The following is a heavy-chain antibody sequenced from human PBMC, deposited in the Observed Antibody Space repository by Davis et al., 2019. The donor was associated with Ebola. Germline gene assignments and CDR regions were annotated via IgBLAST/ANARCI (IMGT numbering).Heavy chain of an antibody. CDR3: ARDLTYGGQLGPGDY. Sequence: GESLKISCAASGFSFSTYAMHWVRQAPGKGLEWVAVISYDGNNKFYADSVKGRFTISRDNSKNTLYLQMNSLRAEDTAVYYCARDLTYGGQLGPGDYWGQGTLVIVSS. J-gene: IGHJ4*02. CDR1: GFSFSTYA. V-gene: IGHV3-30-3*01. CDR2: ISYDGNNK. D-gene: IGHD4/OR15-4a*01.